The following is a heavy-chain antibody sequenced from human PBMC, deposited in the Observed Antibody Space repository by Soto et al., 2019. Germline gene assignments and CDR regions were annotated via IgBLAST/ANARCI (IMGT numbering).Heavy chain of an antibody. Sequence: ESVGGLVQPGGSLRLSCAASGFTFSSYSMNWVRQAPGKGLEWVSYISSSSSTIYYADSVKGRFTISRDNAKNSLYLQMNSLRAEDTAVYYCARQPSDDYGDYGHYWGQGTLVTVSS. CDR1: GFTFSSYS. CDR2: ISSSSSTI. J-gene: IGHJ4*02. D-gene: IGHD4-17*01. V-gene: IGHV3-48*01. CDR3: ARQPSDDYGDYGHY.